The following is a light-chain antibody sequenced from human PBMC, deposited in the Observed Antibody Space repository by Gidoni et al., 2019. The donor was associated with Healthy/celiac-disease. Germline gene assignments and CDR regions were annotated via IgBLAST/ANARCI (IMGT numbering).Light chain of an antibody. CDR2: DAS. V-gene: IGKV3-11*01. Sequence: IVLTQSPATLSLSPGERATLSCRANQSVSSYLAWYQQKPGQAPRLLIYDASNRATGIPARFSGSGSGTDFTLTISSLEPEDFAVYYCQQRSNWPLAFGQGTRLEIK. CDR3: QQRSNWPLA. J-gene: IGKJ5*01. CDR1: QSVSSY.